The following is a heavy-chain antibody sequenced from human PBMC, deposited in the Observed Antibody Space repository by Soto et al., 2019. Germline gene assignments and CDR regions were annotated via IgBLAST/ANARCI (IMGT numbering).Heavy chain of an antibody. Sequence: PSETLSLTCTVSGGSISSSSYYWGWIRQPPGKGLEWIGSIYYSGSTYYNPSLKSRVTISVDTSKNQFSLKLSSVTAADTAVYYCASIESRYRAYYGMDVWGQGTTVTVSS. CDR3: ASIESRYRAYYGMDV. CDR1: GGSISSSSYY. J-gene: IGHJ6*02. V-gene: IGHV4-39*01. D-gene: IGHD3-3*01. CDR2: IYYSGST.